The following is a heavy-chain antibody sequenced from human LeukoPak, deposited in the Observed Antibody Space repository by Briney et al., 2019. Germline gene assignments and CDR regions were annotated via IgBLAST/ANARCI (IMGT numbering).Heavy chain of an antibody. CDR1: GASISSYY. CDR3: ARHRAYSSSSPFDY. CDR2: IYYTGST. V-gene: IGHV4-59*08. Sequence: SETLSLTCTVSGASISSYYWSWIRQPPGKGLEWIGYIYYTGSTNYNPSLKSRVTMFVDMSKNQFSLRLSSVTAADTAVYYCARHRAYSSSSPFDYWGQGTLVTVSS. D-gene: IGHD6-6*01. J-gene: IGHJ4*02.